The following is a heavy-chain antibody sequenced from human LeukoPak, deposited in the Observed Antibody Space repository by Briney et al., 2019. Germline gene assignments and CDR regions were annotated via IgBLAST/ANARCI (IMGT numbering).Heavy chain of an antibody. Sequence: GASVKVSCKASGYTFTSYAMNWVRQAPGQGLEWMGWINTNTGNPTYAQGFTGRFVFSLDTSVSTAYLQISSLKAEDTAVYYCARDEVYYYDSSGYSGEFDYWGQGTLSPSPQ. CDR3: ARDEVYYYDSSGYSGEFDY. CDR2: INTNTGNP. D-gene: IGHD3-22*01. CDR1: GYTFTSYA. V-gene: IGHV7-4-1*02. J-gene: IGHJ4*02.